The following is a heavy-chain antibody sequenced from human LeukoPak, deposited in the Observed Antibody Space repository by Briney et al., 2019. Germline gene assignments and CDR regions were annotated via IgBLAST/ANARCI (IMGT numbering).Heavy chain of an antibody. D-gene: IGHD1-26*01. Sequence: GSLRLSCAASGFTFSSCAMSWVRQAPGKGLEWIGEISLTGQTNYNPSLNGRVTMSLDESRNQLSLKLTSVTAADTAIYYCSRESGAFCPFGYWGQGTLVIVPP. J-gene: IGHJ4*02. V-gene: IGHV4-4*02. CDR1: GFTFSSCAM. CDR3: SRESGAFCPFGY. CDR2: ISLTGQT.